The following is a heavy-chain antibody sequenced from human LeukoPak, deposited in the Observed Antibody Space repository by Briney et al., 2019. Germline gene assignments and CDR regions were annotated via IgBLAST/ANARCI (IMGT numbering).Heavy chain of an antibody. J-gene: IGHJ4*02. Sequence: PGGSLRLSCAASGFSFSNYAMNWVRQAPGKGLEWVSCIGGSGDSTYYSDSVRGRFTISRDNSKNTLYLQLNTLRAADTAISYCVKDKAYSSSWGYFDYWGQGTLVTVSS. CDR1: GFSFSNYA. CDR3: VKDKAYSSSWGYFDY. CDR2: IGGSGDST. V-gene: IGHV3-23*01. D-gene: IGHD6-13*01.